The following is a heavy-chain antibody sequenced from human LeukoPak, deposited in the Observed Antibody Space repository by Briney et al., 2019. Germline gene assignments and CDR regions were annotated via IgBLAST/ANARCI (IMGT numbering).Heavy chain of an antibody. J-gene: IGHJ5*02. V-gene: IGHV4-4*07. D-gene: IGHD3-10*01. Sequence: SETLSLTCTVSGGSISSYYWSWIRQPAGKGLEWIGRIYTSGSTNYNPSLKSRVTMSVDTSKNQFSLKLSSVTAADTAVYYCARHKTLSGSLLYNWFDPWGQGTLVTVSS. CDR1: GGSISSYY. CDR2: IYTSGST. CDR3: ARHKTLSGSLLYNWFDP.